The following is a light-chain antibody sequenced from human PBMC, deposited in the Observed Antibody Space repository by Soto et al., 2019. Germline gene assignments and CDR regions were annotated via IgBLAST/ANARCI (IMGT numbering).Light chain of an antibody. Sequence: QSVLTQPPSVSGAPGQRVTISCTGSSSNIGAGYDVHWYQQLPGTAPKLLIYGNSNRPSGVPDRFSGSKSGTSASLAITGLQAEDEADYYCQSYDSSRSASVVFGGGTKVTVL. CDR1: SSNIGAGYD. CDR2: GNS. CDR3: QSYDSSRSASVV. J-gene: IGLJ2*01. V-gene: IGLV1-40*01.